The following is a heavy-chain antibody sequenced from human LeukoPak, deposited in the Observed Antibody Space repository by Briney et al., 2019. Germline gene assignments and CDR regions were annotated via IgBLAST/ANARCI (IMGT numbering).Heavy chain of an antibody. Sequence: PGRSLRLSCTASGFTFGDYAMSWVRQAPGKGLEWVGFIRSKAYGGTTEYAASVKGRFTISRDDSKSIAYLQMNSLKTKDTAVYYCSRCMLRYYYYYGMDVWGQGTTVTVSS. D-gene: IGHD2-8*01. V-gene: IGHV3-49*04. CDR2: IRSKAYGGTT. J-gene: IGHJ6*02. CDR1: GFTFGDYA. CDR3: SRCMLRYYYYYGMDV.